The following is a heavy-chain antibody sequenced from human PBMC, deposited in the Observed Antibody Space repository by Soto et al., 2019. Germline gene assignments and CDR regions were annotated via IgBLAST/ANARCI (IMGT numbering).Heavy chain of an antibody. V-gene: IGHV3-23*01. CDR2: VSVDPGNT. CDR3: VKDGIRGIHIDK. J-gene: IGHJ4*03. D-gene: IGHD5-18*01. Sequence: PXGSLRLSFTASGFTLSSCPMSWARQTPGKGLHWVASVSVDPGNTYYADSVKGRFTISRDNSIYTLYLHMNNLTAEDTAIYYRVKDGIRGIHIDKWGHGTLVTGSS. CDR1: GFTLSSCP.